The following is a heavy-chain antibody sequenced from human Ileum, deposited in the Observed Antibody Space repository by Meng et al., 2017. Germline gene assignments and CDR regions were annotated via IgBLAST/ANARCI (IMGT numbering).Heavy chain of an antibody. Sequence: HLQLQESGSGLVTSSQTLPLTCTVSGGSIRSSAYSWTWIRQPPGKGLEWIGYIYQVGSTNYNPSLKSRVTIFVDTSKNQFSLKLTSVTAADTAVYYCASSTSGPELNYWGQGTLVTVSS. CDR2: IYQVGST. D-gene: IGHD2/OR15-2a*01. CDR1: GGSIRSSAYS. V-gene: IGHV4-30-2*01. CDR3: ASSTSGPELNY. J-gene: IGHJ4*02.